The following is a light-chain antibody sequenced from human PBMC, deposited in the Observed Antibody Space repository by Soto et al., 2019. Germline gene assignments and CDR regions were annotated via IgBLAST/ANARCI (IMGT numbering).Light chain of an antibody. CDR1: ISDVGGYNL. V-gene: IGLV2-14*01. CDR2: EVT. J-gene: IGLJ1*01. Sequence: QSLLTEPSSLSGSPGQSIIISCSGTISDVGGYNLVSWYRQHPGNAPKLLIYEVTNRPSGVSNRFSGSKSGNTASLTISGLQAEDEADYYCISYTTSRTYVFGTRTKVNVL. CDR3: ISYTTSRTYV.